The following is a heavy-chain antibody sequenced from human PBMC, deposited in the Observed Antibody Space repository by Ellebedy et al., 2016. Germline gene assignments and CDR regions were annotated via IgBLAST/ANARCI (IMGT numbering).Heavy chain of an antibody. J-gene: IGHJ4*02. CDR3: ARDNYGDYLYDF. CDR1: GFTFRNYW. D-gene: IGHD4-17*01. CDR2: INQDGSEK. V-gene: IGHV3-7*03. Sequence: GGSLRLSCAASGFTFRNYWMSWVRQAPGKGLEWVAKINQDGSEKYYVDSVKGRFTISRDNAKNSLYLQMNSLRADDTAVYYCARDNYGDYLYDFWGPGTLVTVSS.